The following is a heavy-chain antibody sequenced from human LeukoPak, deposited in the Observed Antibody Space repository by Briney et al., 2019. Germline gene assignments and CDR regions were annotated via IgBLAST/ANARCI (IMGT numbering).Heavy chain of an antibody. CDR1: GGSISSGSYY. D-gene: IGHD7-27*01. CDR3: ASSNALVWGYFDY. CDR2: IYTSGST. J-gene: IGHJ4*02. V-gene: IGHV4-61*02. Sequence: SETLFLTCTVSGGSISSGSYYWSWIRQPAGKGLEWIGRIYTSGSTNHNPSLKSRVTISVDTSKNQFSLRLSSVTAADTAVYYCASSNALVWGYFDYWGQGTLVTVSS.